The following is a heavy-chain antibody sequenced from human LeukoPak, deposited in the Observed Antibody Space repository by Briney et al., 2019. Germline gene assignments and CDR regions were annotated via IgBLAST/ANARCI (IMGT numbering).Heavy chain of an antibody. CDR3: ASPAAGYYYYYMDV. CDR2: IYTSGST. D-gene: IGHD6-13*01. J-gene: IGHJ6*03. CDR1: GGSISSYY. V-gene: IGHV4-4*07. Sequence: SETLSLTCTVSGGSISSYYWSWIRQPAGKGLEWIGRIYTSGSTNYNPSLKSRVTISVDKSKNQFSLKLSSVTAADTAVYYCASPAAGYYYYYMDVWGKGTTVTVSS.